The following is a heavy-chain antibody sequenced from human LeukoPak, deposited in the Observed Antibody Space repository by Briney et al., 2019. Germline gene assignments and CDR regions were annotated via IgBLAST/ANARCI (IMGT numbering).Heavy chain of an antibody. CDR3: ARGDYGGSYFQH. V-gene: IGHV1-69*05. J-gene: IGHJ1*01. Sequence: ASVKLSCKASGGTFSIYAISWVRQAPGQGLEWMGRKIPIFGTANYAQKFQGRVTITTDESTSTAYMELSSLRSEDTAVYYCARGDYGGSYFQHWGQGTLVSVSS. CDR2: KIPIFGTA. D-gene: IGHD4-23*01. CDR1: GGTFSIYA.